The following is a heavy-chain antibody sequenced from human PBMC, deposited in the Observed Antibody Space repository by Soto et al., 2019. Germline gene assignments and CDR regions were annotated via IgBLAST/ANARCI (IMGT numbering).Heavy chain of an antibody. Sequence: QVQLVQSGAEVKKPGASVKISCKASGYTFTRYTMNWVRQAPGQRLEWMGWINPDNGNTKSSQKFQDRVIITRDTSASTAYMDLSSLRCEDTAVYDCARGIAWGQGDPWGEGSVVTVSS. CDR1: GYTFTRYT. D-gene: IGHD2-15*01. CDR3: ARGIAWGQGDP. J-gene: IGHJ5*02. V-gene: IGHV1-3*01. CDR2: INPDNGNT.